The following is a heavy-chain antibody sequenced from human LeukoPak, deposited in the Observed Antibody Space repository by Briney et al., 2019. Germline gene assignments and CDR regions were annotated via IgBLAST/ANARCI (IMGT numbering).Heavy chain of an antibody. V-gene: IGHV3-30*02. CDR2: IRYDGSNK. D-gene: IGHD1-26*01. CDR3: AREGPSGSYYYFDY. Sequence: AGGSLRLSCATSGFTFRNHGMHWVRQAPGKGLEWVAFIRYDGSNKYYADSVKGRFTISRNNSKNTLYLQMNSLRADDTAVYYCAREGPSGSYYYFDYWGQGTLVTVSS. CDR1: GFTFRNHG. J-gene: IGHJ4*02.